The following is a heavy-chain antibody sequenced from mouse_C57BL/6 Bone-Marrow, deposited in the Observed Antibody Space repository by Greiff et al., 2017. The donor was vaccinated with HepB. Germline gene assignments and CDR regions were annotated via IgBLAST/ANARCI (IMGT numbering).Heavy chain of an antibody. CDR1: GYTFTSYW. CDR3: ARSYDYDSAWFAY. CDR2: IDPSDSYT. V-gene: IGHV1-50*01. D-gene: IGHD2-4*01. Sequence: QVQLQQPGAELVKPGASVKLSCKASGYTFTSYWMQWVKQRPGQGLEWIGEIDPSDSYTNYNQKFKGKATLTVDTSSSTAYMQLSSLTSEDSAVYYCARSYDYDSAWFAYWGQGTLVTVSA. J-gene: IGHJ3*01.